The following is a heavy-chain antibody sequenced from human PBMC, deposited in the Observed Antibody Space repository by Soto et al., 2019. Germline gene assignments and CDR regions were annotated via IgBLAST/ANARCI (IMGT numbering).Heavy chain of an antibody. CDR1: GFTFSDYY. J-gene: IGHJ6*02. D-gene: IGHD1-26*01. Sequence: QMQLVESGGGLVKPGGSLRLSCAASGFTFSDYYMTWIRQAPGKGLEWVSFISTVSSATNYADSVKGRFTISRDNAKNLVYLQMESLRAEDTAVYYCARYSGSYLSAYFYGMDVWGQGATVTVSS. V-gene: IGHV3-11*06. CDR3: ARYSGSYLSAYFYGMDV. CDR2: ISTVSSAT.